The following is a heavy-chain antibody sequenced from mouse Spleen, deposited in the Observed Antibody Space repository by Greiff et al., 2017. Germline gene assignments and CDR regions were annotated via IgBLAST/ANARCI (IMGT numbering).Heavy chain of an antibody. CDR2: INPSNGGT. CDR3: ARYDYRLYYYAMDY. CDR1: GYTFTSYW. J-gene: IGHJ4*01. Sequence: QVHVKQPGTELVKPGASVKLSCKASGYTFTSYWMHWVKQRPGQGLEWIGNINPSNGGTNYNEKFKSKATLTVDKSSSTAYMQLSSLTSEDSAVYYCARYDYRLYYYAMDYWVKEPQSPSPQ. D-gene: IGHD2-14*01. V-gene: IGHV1-53*01.